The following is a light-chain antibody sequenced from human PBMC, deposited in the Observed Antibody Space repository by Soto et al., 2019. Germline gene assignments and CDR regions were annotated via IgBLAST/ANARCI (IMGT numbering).Light chain of an antibody. CDR3: RQYVSYPVT. J-gene: IGKJ4*01. CDR1: QSISNS. V-gene: IGKV1-5*03. CDR2: KAS. Sequence: DIQMTQSPSTLSASVGDRVTITCRASQSISNSLAWYQQKPGKAPNLLIYKASSLQSGVPARFSDSGSGTEFPLTISSLQPDDFATYCCRQYVSYPVTFGGGTKVEMK.